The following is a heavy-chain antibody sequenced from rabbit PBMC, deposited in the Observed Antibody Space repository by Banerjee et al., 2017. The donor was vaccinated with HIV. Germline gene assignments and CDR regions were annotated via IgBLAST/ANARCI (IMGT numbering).Heavy chain of an antibody. CDR1: GFSFSSSYW. Sequence: LEESGGDLVKPEGSLTLTCTASGFSFSSSYWIYWVRQAPGKGLEWIACIYAGSSGSTYYANWAEGRFTISKASSTTVTLQMTSLTAADTATYFCARDLAGVIGWNFNLWGQGTLVTVS. CDR3: ARDLAGVIGWNFNL. CDR2: IYAGSSGST. V-gene: IGHV1S45*01. J-gene: IGHJ4*01. D-gene: IGHD4-1*01.